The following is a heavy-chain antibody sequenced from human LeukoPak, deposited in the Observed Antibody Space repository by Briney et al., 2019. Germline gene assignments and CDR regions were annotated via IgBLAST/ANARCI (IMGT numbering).Heavy chain of an antibody. Sequence: SETLPLTCTVSGGSIDNYYWSWIRQPAGKGLEWIGRIYSSGSTNYNPSLKSRVTMSVDTSKNQFSLKLSSVTAADAAVYYCARLNRWFDPWGQGTLVTVSS. V-gene: IGHV4-4*07. CDR1: GGSIDNYY. J-gene: IGHJ5*02. D-gene: IGHD2/OR15-2a*01. CDR3: ARLNRWFDP. CDR2: IYSSGST.